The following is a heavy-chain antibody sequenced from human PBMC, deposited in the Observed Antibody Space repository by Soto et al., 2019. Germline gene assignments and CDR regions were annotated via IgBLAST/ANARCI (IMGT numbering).Heavy chain of an antibody. CDR2: ISAYNGNT. V-gene: IGHV1-18*01. J-gene: IGHJ4*02. D-gene: IGHD3-9*01. CDR1: GYTFTSYG. CDR3: ANLGYDIFTGLAPNR. Sequence: QVQLVQSGAEVKKPGASVKVSCKASGYTFTSYGISWVRQAPGQGLEWMGWISAYNGNTNYAQKPQGRVTMTTGTSPATAYMDRRSLSSDDTAVYYCANLGYDIFTGLAPNRGGQGTLVTFSS.